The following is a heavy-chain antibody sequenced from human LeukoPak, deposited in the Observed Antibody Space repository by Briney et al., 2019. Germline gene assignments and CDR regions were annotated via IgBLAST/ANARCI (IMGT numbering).Heavy chain of an antibody. J-gene: IGHJ3*02. Sequence: GGSLRLSCAASGFTFSSHDMHWVRQATGKGLEWVSAIGTAGDTYYPGSVKGRFTISRENAKNSLCLQMNSLRAGDTAVYYCARDSGDAFDIWGQGTMVTVSS. V-gene: IGHV3-13*01. CDR2: IGTAGDT. CDR1: GFTFSSHD. CDR3: ARDSGDAFDI. D-gene: IGHD1-14*01.